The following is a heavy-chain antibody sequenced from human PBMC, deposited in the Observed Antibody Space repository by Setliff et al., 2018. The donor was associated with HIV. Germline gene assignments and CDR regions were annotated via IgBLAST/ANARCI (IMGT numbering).Heavy chain of an antibody. CDR3: ARLSSSGWSHDAFDM. Sequence: SETLSLTCVVSGGSISSGDWWSWVRQPPGQGLEWVGEVYHSGSTNYNPSLKSRVTISLDKSKNQFSLKLTSVTAADTAVYYCARLSSSGWSHDAFDMWGQGTMVTVS. V-gene: IGHV4-4*02. CDR1: GGSISSGDW. J-gene: IGHJ3*02. CDR2: VYHSGST. D-gene: IGHD6-19*01.